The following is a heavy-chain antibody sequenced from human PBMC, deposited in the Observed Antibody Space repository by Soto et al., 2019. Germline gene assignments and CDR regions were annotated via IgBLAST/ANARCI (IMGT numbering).Heavy chain of an antibody. D-gene: IGHD6-6*01. V-gene: IGHV1-2*04. CDR1: GYTFTGYY. CDR3: ARDSYSSSPYYHYGTDX. CDR2: SNPNSGGT. J-gene: IGHJ6*02. Sequence: ASVKVSRKASGYTFTGYYMHWVRQAPGQGLEWMGWSNPNSGGTNYAQKFQGWVTMTRDTSISTAYMELSRLRSDDTAVYYCARDSYSSSPYYHYGTDXWGQATTVTVS.